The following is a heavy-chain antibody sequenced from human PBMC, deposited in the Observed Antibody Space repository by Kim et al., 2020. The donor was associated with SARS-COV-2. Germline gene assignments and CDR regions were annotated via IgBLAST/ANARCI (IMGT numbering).Heavy chain of an antibody. J-gene: IGHJ5*02. CDR3: AKDYGYGDLNWLDP. CDR2: IWYDGSEK. CDR1: GFTFSGFG. D-gene: IGHD4-17*01. V-gene: IGHV3-33*03. Sequence: GGSLRLSCAASGFTFSGFGMHWVRQSPGKGLEWLAVIWYDGSEKYYGDSVKGRFTISRDNSNNTLYLQMNSLRAEDTAMYYCAKDYGYGDLNWLDPWGQGTLVTVSS.